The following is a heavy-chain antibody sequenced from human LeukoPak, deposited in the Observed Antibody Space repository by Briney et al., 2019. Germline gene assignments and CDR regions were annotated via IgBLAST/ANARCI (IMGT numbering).Heavy chain of an antibody. D-gene: IGHD2-2*01. CDR2: INPKSGAT. CDR3: ARDPWGGDIVVVPAAIPDP. CDR1: GYTFTDYP. Sequence: ASVKVSCKASGYTFTDYPIHWVRQAPGQGLEWMGRINPKSGATNYARRFQGRVTMTRDTSTSTAYMELSRLRSDDTAVFYCARDPWGGDIVVVPAAIPDPWGQGTLVTVSS. V-gene: IGHV1-2*06. J-gene: IGHJ5*02.